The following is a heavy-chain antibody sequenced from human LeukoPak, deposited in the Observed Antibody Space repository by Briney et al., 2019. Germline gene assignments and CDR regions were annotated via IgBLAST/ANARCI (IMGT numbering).Heavy chain of an antibody. J-gene: IGHJ6*02. V-gene: IGHV4-39*07. CDR1: GGSISSTSYY. CDR3: ARGYCSGGSCYSWYYYYGMDV. D-gene: IGHD2-15*01. Sequence: SETLSLTCTVSGGSISSTSYYWGWIRQPPGKGLEWIGDFYYSGNTYYNPSLKSRVTISVDTSKNQFSLKLSSVTAADTAVYYCARGYCSGGSCYSWYYYYGMDVWGQGTTVTVSS. CDR2: FYYSGNT.